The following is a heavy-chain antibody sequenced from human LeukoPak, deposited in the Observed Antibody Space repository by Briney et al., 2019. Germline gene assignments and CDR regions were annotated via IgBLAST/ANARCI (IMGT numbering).Heavy chain of an antibody. V-gene: IGHV3-21*01. CDR1: GFTFSSYA. CDR2: ITSHSSYI. Sequence: GGSLRLSCAASGFTFSSYAMSWVRQAPGKGLKWVSSITSHSSYIYYADSVKGRFTISGDNAKNSVYLQMNSLRAEDTAVYYCAREMLRSLALDYWGQGTLVTVSS. D-gene: IGHD3-3*01. J-gene: IGHJ4*02. CDR3: AREMLRSLALDY.